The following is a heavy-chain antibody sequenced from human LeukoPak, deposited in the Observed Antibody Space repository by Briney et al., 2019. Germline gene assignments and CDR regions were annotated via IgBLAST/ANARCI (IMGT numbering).Heavy chain of an antibody. D-gene: IGHD6-19*01. CDR3: ARAGSGWFSFL. V-gene: IGHV4-4*09. CDR1: GGSISSYY. J-gene: IGHJ4*02. CDR2: IYTSGST. Sequence: SETLSLTCTVSGGSISSYYWSWIRQPPGKGLEWIGYIYTSGSTNYNPSLKSRVTISVDTSKNQFSLKLSSVTAADTAVYYCARAGSGWFSFLWGQGTLVTVSS.